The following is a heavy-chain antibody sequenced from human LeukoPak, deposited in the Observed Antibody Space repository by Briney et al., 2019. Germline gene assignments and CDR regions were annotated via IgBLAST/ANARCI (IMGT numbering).Heavy chain of an antibody. D-gene: IGHD2-15*01. CDR3: ARSSCSGGSCHLVDAFDI. CDR2: INPNSGGT. CDR1: GYTFTGYY. J-gene: IGHJ3*02. V-gene: IGHV1-2*02. Sequence: ASVKVSCKASGYTFTGYYMHWVRQAPGQGLEWMGWINPNSGGTNYAQKFQGRVTMTRDTSISTAYMELSRLRSDDTAVYYCARSSCSGGSCHLVDAFDIWGQGTMVTVSS.